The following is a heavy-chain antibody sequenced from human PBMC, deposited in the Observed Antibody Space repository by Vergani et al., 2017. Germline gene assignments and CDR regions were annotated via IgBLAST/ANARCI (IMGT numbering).Heavy chain of an antibody. D-gene: IGHD1-26*01. Sequence: QVQLQQWGAGLLKPSETLSLTCAVYGGSFSGYYWSWIRQPPGKGLEWIGEINHSGSTNYNPSLKSRVTISGDTSKNQFSLKLSSVTAADTAVYYCARSGPGRGRYYIDVWGKGTTVTVSS. CDR1: GGSFSGYY. CDR3: ARSGPGRGRYYIDV. CDR2: INHSGST. V-gene: IGHV4-34*01. J-gene: IGHJ6*03.